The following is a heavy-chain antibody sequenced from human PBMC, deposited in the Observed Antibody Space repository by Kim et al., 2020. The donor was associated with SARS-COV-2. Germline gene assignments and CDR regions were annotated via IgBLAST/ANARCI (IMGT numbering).Heavy chain of an antibody. V-gene: IGHV3-33*01. Sequence: RNKSYADSVKGRFTISRDNSKSTLNLHMNGLSAEDTAVYYCARARDWYFDLWGRGTMVTVSS. CDR2: RNK. CDR3: ARARDWYFDL. J-gene: IGHJ2*01.